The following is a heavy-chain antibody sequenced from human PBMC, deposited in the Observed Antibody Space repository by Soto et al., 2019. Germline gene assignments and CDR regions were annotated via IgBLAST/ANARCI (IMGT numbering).Heavy chain of an antibody. V-gene: IGHV3-15*07. CDR3: TTDPIAIQGLLESVDAFDI. D-gene: IGHD1-1*01. CDR1: GFTFSNAW. CDR2: IKSKTDGGTT. J-gene: IGHJ3*02. Sequence: PGGALRLSCAASGFTFSNAWMNWVRQAPGKGLEWVGRIKSKTDGGTTDYAAPVKGRFTISRDDSKNTLYLQMNSLKTEDTAVYYCTTDPIAIQGLLESVDAFDIWGQGTMVTVSS.